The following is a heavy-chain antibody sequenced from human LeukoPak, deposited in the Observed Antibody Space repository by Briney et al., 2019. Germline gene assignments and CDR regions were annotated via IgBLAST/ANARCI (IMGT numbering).Heavy chain of an antibody. CDR1: GFTFSTSA. J-gene: IGHJ4*02. V-gene: IGHV3-21*01. CDR3: TRDPLRYLRVGHYDY. Sequence: GGSLRLSCAASGFTFSTSAMNWVRQAPGKGLEWVSSIDYDSSNIYYAASVRGRFTISRDNARDSVYLQMDSLRVEDTAVYYCTRDPLRYLRVGHYDYWGQGTLVAVSS. CDR2: IDYDSSNI. D-gene: IGHD3-9*01.